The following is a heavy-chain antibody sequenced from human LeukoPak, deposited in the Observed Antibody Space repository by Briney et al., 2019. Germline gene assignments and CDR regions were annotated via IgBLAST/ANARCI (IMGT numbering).Heavy chain of an antibody. D-gene: IGHD1-26*01. J-gene: IGHJ4*02. CDR1: GFTFNNYG. CDR2: ITPSSSYV. V-gene: IGHV3-21*01. CDR3: ASRDIWEQ. Sequence: GGSLRLSCTASGFTFNNYGMNWVRLAPGKGLEWVSSITPSSSYVYYADSVKGRFTISRDNAKNSLYLQMDSLRGEDTAVYYCASRDIWEQWGQGTLVTVSS.